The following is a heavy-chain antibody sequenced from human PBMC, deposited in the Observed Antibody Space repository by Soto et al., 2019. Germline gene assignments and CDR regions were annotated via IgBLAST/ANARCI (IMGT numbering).Heavy chain of an antibody. Sequence: QVQLVQSAADVGKPGASVKVSCKASGYTFTTIRLSWVRQAPGQGLEWMGWIRPHNGDTQYAQKFQGRVTMTADTSTTTAYMEVRSIRPDDPAVFYWARDRSGWYDFWGQGTLVTVSS. CDR3: ARDRSGWYDF. CDR2: IRPHNGDT. V-gene: IGHV1-18*01. D-gene: IGHD6-19*01. CDR1: GYTFTTIR. J-gene: IGHJ5*01.